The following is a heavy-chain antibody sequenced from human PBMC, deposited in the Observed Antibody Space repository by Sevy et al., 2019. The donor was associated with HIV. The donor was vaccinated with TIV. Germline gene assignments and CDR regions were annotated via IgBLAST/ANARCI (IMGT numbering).Heavy chain of an antibody. D-gene: IGHD5-12*01. CDR3: ARACRADIVATRDGIDY. CDR1: GGSFSGYY. V-gene: IGHV4-34*01. J-gene: IGHJ4*02. CDR2: INHSGST. Sequence: SETLSLTCAVYGGSFSGYYWSWIRQPPGKGLEWIGEINHSGSTNYNPSLKSRVTISVDTSKNQFYLKLSSVTAADTAVYYCARACRADIVATRDGIDYWGQGTLVTVSS.